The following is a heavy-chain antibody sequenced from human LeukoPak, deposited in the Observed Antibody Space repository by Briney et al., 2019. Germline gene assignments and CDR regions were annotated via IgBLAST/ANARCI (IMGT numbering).Heavy chain of an antibody. CDR3: ARHTGSGSSFDY. CDR2: IYYSGSI. J-gene: IGHJ4*02. D-gene: IGHD3-10*01. V-gene: IGHV4-59*08. Sequence: SETLSLTCTVSGGSISSYYWSWIRQPLGKGLGWIGYIYYSGSINYNPSLKSRDTISVDTSKNQFSPKLSSVTAADTAVYYCARHTGSGSSFDYWGQGTLVTVSS. CDR1: GGSISSYY.